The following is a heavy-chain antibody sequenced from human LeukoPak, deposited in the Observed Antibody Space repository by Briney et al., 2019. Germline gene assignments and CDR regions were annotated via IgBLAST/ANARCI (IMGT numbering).Heavy chain of an antibody. CDR1: GFTFSSYS. D-gene: IGHD2/OR15-2a*01. CDR3: ARDFLYYFDY. Sequence: GGSLRLSCAASGFTFSSYSMNWVRQAPGKGLEWVSYISGSSSTIYYADSVKGRFTISRDNVKNSLYLQMNSLRAEDTAVYYCARDFLYYFDYWGQGTLVTVSS. J-gene: IGHJ4*02. CDR2: ISGSSSTI. V-gene: IGHV3-48*01.